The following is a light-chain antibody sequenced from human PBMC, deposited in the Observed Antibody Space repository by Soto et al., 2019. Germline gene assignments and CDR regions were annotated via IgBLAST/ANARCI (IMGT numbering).Light chain of an antibody. CDR3: CSYVGARTYV. V-gene: IGLV2-23*01. CDR2: ERS. J-gene: IGLJ1*01. Sequence: QSVLTQPASVSGSPVQSITISCRGSISDVGSSGTVCLYQHHPGKIHKLIIYERSRRPTGISSSLSGSKTGNTASLAMTGLQSADEANYYCCSYVGARTYVFGTGTKVTVL. CDR1: ISDVGSSGT.